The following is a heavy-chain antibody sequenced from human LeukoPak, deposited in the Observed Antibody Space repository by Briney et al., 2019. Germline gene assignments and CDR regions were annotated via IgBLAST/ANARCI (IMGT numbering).Heavy chain of an antibody. D-gene: IGHD1-1*01. CDR1: GFTFSSYS. V-gene: IGHV3-21*01. Sequence: PGGSLRLSCAASGFTFSSYSMNWVRQAPGKGLEWVSSISSSSSYIYYADSVKGRFTISRDNAKNSLYLQMNSLRAEDTAVYYCARVPLDESDYYFDYWGQGTLVTVSS. J-gene: IGHJ4*02. CDR3: ARVPLDESDYYFDY. CDR2: ISSSSSYI.